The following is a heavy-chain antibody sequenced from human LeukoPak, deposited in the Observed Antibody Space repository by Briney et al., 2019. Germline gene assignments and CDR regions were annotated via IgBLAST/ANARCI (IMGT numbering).Heavy chain of an antibody. CDR3: TRDQMNY. D-gene: IGHD5-24*01. CDR1: EFTVSRNY. Sequence: GGSLRLSCTASEFTVSRNYMLWVHQAPGKGLEWVSLIFSNGDTHYADSVKGRFTISRDTSKNTVYLQMNSLRVEDTAMYYCTRDQMNYWGQGTLVTVSP. CDR2: IFSNGDT. J-gene: IGHJ4*02. V-gene: IGHV3-53*01.